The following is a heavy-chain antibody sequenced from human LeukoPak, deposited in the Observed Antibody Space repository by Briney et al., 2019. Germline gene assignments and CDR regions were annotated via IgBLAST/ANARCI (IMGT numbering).Heavy chain of an antibody. Sequence: GSLRLSCAASGFTFSSYSINWVRQAPGKGLEWVSSISSSSSYIYYADSVKGRFTISRDNAKNSLYLQMNSLRAEDTAVYYCVTAAGLGVYYFDYWGQGTLVTVSS. V-gene: IGHV3-21*01. D-gene: IGHD6-13*01. CDR1: GFTFSSYS. CDR3: VTAAGLGVYYFDY. J-gene: IGHJ4*02. CDR2: ISSSSSYI.